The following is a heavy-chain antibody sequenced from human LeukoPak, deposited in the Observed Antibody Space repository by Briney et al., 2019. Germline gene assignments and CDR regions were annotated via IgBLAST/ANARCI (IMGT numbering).Heavy chain of an antibody. CDR1: GFTFSSNS. CDR2: ISSSSTTI. D-gene: IGHD1-7*01. CDR3: AREGLELL. V-gene: IGHV3-48*02. Sequence: GGSLRLSCAASGFTFSSNSMNWVRQAPGKGLEWVSYISSSSTTIYYADSVKGRFTISRDNAKNSLYLQMKSLRDEDTAVYYCAREGLELLWGQGTLVTVSS. J-gene: IGHJ4*02.